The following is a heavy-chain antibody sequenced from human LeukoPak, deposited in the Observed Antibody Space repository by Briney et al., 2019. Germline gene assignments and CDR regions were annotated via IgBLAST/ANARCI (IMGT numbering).Heavy chain of an antibody. J-gene: IGHJ5*02. CDR1: GFTVSSNY. D-gene: IGHD3-9*01. CDR2: IYSGGST. Sequence: GGSLRLSCAASGFTVSSNYMSWVRQAPGKGLEWVSVIYSGGSTYYADSVKGRFTISRDNSKNTLYLQMNSLGAEDTAVYYCARERKFDPFDPWGQGTLVTVSS. V-gene: IGHV3-66*02. CDR3: ARERKFDPFDP.